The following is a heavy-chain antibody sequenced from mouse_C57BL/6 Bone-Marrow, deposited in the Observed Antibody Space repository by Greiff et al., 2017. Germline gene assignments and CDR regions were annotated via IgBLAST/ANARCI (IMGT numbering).Heavy chain of an antibody. CDR1: GYTFTDYE. V-gene: IGHV1-15*01. CDR3: AREGLGRFAY. D-gene: IGHD3-3*01. Sequence: QVQLQQSGAELVRPGASVTLSCKASGYTFTDYEMHWVKQTPVHGLEWIGAIDPETGGTAYNQKFKGKSTLTVDKSSSTAYMQLSSLTSEDSAVYYCAREGLGRFAYWGQETLVTVSA. CDR2: IDPETGGT. J-gene: IGHJ3*01.